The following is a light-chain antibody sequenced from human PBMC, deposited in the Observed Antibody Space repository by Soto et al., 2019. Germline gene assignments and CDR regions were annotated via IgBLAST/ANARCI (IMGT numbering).Light chain of an antibody. CDR1: QTVRGRY. V-gene: IGKV3-20*01. J-gene: IGKJ2*01. Sequence: EIVLTQSPGTLSLSPGERATLSCRASQTVRGRYLAWYQQKTGQAPRLLIYGASSRATGIPDRFSGSGSGTDFTLTISRLEPEDFAVYYCQQYSSSPPYTFGQGTKLEIK. CDR2: GAS. CDR3: QQYSSSPPYT.